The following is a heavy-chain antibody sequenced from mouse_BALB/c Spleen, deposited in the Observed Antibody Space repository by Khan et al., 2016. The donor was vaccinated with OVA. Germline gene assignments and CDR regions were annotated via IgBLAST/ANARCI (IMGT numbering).Heavy chain of an antibody. J-gene: IGHJ3*01. V-gene: IGHV1S137*01. D-gene: IGHD1-1*01. CDR1: GYTFTDYA. CDR3: ARSQYGFAY. Sequence: QVQLKESGAELVRPGVSVKLSCKGSGYTFTDYAMHWVKQSHAKSLEWIGVISTYYGDANYNQKFKGKATMTVDKSSSQAYLELARLTSEDSAIYYCARSQYGFAYWGRGTLVTVS. CDR2: ISTYYGDA.